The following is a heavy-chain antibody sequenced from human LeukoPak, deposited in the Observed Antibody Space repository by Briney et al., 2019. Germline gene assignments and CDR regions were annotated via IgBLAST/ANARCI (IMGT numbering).Heavy chain of an antibody. D-gene: IGHD1-14*01. CDR3: ARNFPGRTEDV. CDR2: IYYSGST. J-gene: IGHJ6*04. Sequence: SETLSLTCTVSGGSISSYYWSWIRQPPGKGLEWIGYIYYSGSTNYNPSLKSRVTISVDTSKNQFSLKLSSVTAADTAVYYCARNFPGRTEDVWGKGTTVIVSS. CDR1: GGSISSYY. V-gene: IGHV4-59*01.